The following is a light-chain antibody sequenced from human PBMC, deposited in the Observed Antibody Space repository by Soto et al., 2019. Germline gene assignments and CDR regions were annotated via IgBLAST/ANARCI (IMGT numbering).Light chain of an antibody. V-gene: IGLV2-14*01. J-gene: IGLJ1*01. CDR3: SSHTRSSTYV. CDR1: SSDVGAYNY. CDR2: EVN. Sequence: QSALTQPASVSGSPGQSITISCTGTSSDVGAYNYVSWYQQHPVKASKLIIYEVNNRPSGVSNRFSGSKSGNTASLTISGLQAEDEADYYCSSHTRSSTYVFGTGTKLTVL.